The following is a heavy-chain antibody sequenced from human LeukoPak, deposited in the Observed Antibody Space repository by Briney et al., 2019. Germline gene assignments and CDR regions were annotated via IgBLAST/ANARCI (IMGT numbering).Heavy chain of an antibody. CDR2: IYPGDSDT. J-gene: IGHJ3*02. D-gene: IGHD2-15*01. CDR1: GYSFNSYW. V-gene: IGHV5-51*01. Sequence: GESLKISCKGSGYSFNSYWIGWVRQMPGKGLEWMGIIYPGDSDTRYSPSFQGQVTISADKSISTAYLQWSSLKASDTAMYYCARPKGYCSGGSCYSAGTFDIWGQGTMVTVSS. CDR3: ARPKGYCSGGSCYSAGTFDI.